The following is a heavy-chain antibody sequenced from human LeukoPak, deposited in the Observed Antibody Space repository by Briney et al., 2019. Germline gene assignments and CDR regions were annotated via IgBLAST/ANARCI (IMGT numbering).Heavy chain of an antibody. D-gene: IGHD3-3*01. V-gene: IGHV3-23*01. CDR3: AIHGGGTIRIEAFDV. CDR2: ISVDGRDI. CDR1: GFPFGSYG. J-gene: IGHJ3*01. Sequence: GGSLRLSCAASGFPFGSYGMHWVRQAPGKGLEWVSAISVDGRDIFYADAVKGRFTISRDNSKNTLYLQMNSLRDEDTALYYCAIHGGGTIRIEAFDVWGQGTMVTISS.